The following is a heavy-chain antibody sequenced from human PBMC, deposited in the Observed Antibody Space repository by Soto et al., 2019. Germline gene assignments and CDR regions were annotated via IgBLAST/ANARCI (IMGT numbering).Heavy chain of an antibody. CDR2: IYYSGST. CDR1: GGSISSYY. CDR3: ARFSVDSYYYYYYGMDV. J-gene: IGHJ6*02. Sequence: PSETLSLTCTVSGGSISSYYWSWIRQPPGKGLEWIGYIYYSGSTNYNPSLKRRVTISVDTSKNQFSLKLSSVTAADTAVYYCARFSVDSYYYYYYGMDVWGQGTTVT. D-gene: IGHD2-15*01. V-gene: IGHV4-59*01.